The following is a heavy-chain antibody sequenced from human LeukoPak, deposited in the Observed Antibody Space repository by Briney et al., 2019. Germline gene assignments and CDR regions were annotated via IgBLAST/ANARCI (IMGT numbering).Heavy chain of an antibody. J-gene: IGHJ4*02. CDR3: ARDHSSSWYGIDY. Sequence: ASVKVSCKASGYTFTGYYMHWVRQAPGQGLEWMGWINPNSGGANYAQRFQGRVTMTRDTSLSTAYMELSRLRSDDTAVYYCARDHSSSWYGIDYWGQGTLVTVSS. CDR2: INPNSGGA. D-gene: IGHD6-13*01. CDR1: GYTFTGYY. V-gene: IGHV1-2*02.